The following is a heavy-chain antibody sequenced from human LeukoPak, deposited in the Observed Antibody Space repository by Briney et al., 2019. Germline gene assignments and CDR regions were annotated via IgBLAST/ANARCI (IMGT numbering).Heavy chain of an antibody. CDR2: IYYSGST. J-gene: IGHJ4*02. CDR1: GGSISSSSYY. Sequence: SETVSLTCTVSGGSISSSSYYWGWIRQPPGKGLEWIGSIYYSGSTYYNPSLKSRVTISVDTSKNQFSLKLSSVTAADTAVYYCARLVASITSFDYWGQGTLVTVSS. V-gene: IGHV4-39*01. D-gene: IGHD2-21*01. CDR3: ARLVASITSFDY.